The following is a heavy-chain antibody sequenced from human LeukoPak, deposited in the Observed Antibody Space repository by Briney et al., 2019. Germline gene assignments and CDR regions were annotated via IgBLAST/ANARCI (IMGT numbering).Heavy chain of an antibody. J-gene: IGHJ3*02. V-gene: IGHV3-49*04. CDR2: IRVKAYGGTT. CDR1: GFTFSDHT. D-gene: IGHD1-14*01. Sequence: PGGSLRLSCLASGFTFSDHTLNWVRQAPGKGPEWVGFIRVKAYGGTTEYAASVKGRFTISRDDSKSIAYLQMNSLKTEDTAVYYCTTDYNSRNHLDAFDIWGRGTLVTVSS. CDR3: TTDYNSRNHLDAFDI.